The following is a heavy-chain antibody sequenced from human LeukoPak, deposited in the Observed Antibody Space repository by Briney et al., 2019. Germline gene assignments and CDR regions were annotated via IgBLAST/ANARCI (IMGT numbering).Heavy chain of an antibody. V-gene: IGHV4-39*07. J-gene: IGHJ4*02. CDR3: ARDRGSYSMDY. Sequence: PSETLSLTCIVSGGSISSTSYYWGWIRQSPGKGLEWIGSFYYSGSIFDNRSLRSRVTISIDMSKNQFSLKLSSVTAADTAVYYCARDRGSYSMDYWGQGTLVTVSS. CDR2: FYYSGSI. CDR1: GGSISSTSYY. D-gene: IGHD1-26*01.